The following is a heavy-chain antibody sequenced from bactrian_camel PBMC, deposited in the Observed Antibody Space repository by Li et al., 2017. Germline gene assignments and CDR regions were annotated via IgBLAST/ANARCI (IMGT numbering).Heavy chain of an antibody. CDR3: AVGPEYGGYWPLNRYRYNY. CDR1: GHSYTTYC. CDR2: MDKDGQK. D-gene: IGHD2*01. Sequence: QVQLVESGGGSAQAGGSLRLACVASGHSYTTYCMGWFRQAPGKEREVVAIMDKDGQKRYADSVKGRFTISQDRAKNTVYLQMNSLKLDDTAVYYCAVGPEYGGYWPLNRYRYNYWGQGTQVTVS. J-gene: IGHJ4*01. V-gene: IGHV3S53*01.